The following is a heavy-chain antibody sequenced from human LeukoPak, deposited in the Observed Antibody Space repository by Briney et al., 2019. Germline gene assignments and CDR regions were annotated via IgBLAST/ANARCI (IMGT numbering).Heavy chain of an antibody. CDR3: ARGPSGSYPYN. Sequence: ASVKVSCKASGYTFTGYYMHWVRQAPGQGLEWMGGIIPIFGTANYAQKFQGRVTITTDESTSTAYMELSSLRSEDTAVYYCARGPSGSYPYNWGQGTLVTVSS. CDR1: GYTFTGYY. V-gene: IGHV1-69*05. CDR2: IIPIFGTA. J-gene: IGHJ4*02. D-gene: IGHD1-26*01.